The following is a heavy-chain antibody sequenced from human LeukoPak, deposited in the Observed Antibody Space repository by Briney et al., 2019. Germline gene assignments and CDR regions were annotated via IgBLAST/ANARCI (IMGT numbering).Heavy chain of an antibody. D-gene: IGHD4-17*01. CDR3: ARANDYGDYNWFDP. V-gene: IGHV1-24*01. CDR2: FDPEDGET. Sequence: PSVKLSSKVSGYTLTELSIHWVRQAPGKGREWMGGFDPEDGETIYEQKFQGRVTMTEDTSTDTAYMELSSLRSEDTAVYYCARANDYGDYNWFDPWGQGTLVTVSS. J-gene: IGHJ5*02. CDR1: GYTLTELS.